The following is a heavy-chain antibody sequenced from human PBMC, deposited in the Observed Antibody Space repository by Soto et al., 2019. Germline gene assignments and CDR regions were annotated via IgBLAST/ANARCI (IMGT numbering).Heavy chain of an antibody. J-gene: IGHJ4*02. CDR2: IYYSGST. V-gene: IGHV4-59*01. CDR3: ARGPIFGVVIADY. D-gene: IGHD3-3*01. Sequence: PSETLSLTCTVSGGSISSYYWSWIRQPPGKGLEWIGYIYYSGSTNYNPSLKSRVTISVDTSKNQFSLKQSSVTAADTAVYYCARGPIFGVVIADYLGQGTLVTGSS. CDR1: GGSISSYY.